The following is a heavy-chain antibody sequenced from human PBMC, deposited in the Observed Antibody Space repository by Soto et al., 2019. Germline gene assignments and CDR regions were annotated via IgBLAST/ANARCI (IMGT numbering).Heavy chain of an antibody. CDR2: IIPNGGST. J-gene: IGHJ4*02. CDR1: GYTFTNYY. V-gene: IGHV1-46*01. CDR3: ARSAPYDY. Sequence: QVQLMQSGAEVKKPGASVRVSCKASGYTFTNYYVHWVRQAPGQGLEWMGFIIPNGGSTTYAQKFQGRFTVTTDTSTRTVYMQLSSLRSEDTAVFYCARSAPYDYWGQGTLVTVSS.